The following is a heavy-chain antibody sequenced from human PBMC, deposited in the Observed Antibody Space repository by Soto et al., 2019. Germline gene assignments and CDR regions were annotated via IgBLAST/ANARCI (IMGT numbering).Heavy chain of an antibody. CDR1: GESISSSSYY. Sequence: PSETLSLTCIVSGESISSSSYYWGWIRQPPGKGLEWIGSIYYSGRTYYNPSFKSRVTISIDTSKNQFSLKLSSVTATDTAVYYCARKRKTAVTQAYFDHWGQGALVTVSS. CDR2: IYYSGRT. V-gene: IGHV4-39*01. CDR3: ARKRKTAVTQAYFDH. J-gene: IGHJ4*02. D-gene: IGHD4-17*01.